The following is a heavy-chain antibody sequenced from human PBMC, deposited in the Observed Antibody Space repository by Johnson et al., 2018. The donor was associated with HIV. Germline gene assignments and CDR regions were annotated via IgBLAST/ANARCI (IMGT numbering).Heavy chain of an antibody. CDR2: ISYDGRTK. J-gene: IGHJ3*02. D-gene: IGHD3-22*01. V-gene: IGHV3-30*18. CDR1: GFTFSSYG. CDR3: ANGDSYYYDSSGYYYNAFDI. Sequence: VQLVESGGGVVQPGRSLRLSCAASGFTFSSYGMHWVRQVPGKGLEWVAVISYDGRTKYYVDSVKCRFPISRDKTKNTLYLQMQTLRAEDTAVYYCANGDSYYYDSSGYYYNAFDIWGQGTMVTVSS.